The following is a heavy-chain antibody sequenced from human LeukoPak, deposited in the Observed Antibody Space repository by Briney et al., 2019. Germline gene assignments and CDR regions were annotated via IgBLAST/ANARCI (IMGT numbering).Heavy chain of an antibody. D-gene: IGHD3-22*01. Sequence: PGGSLRLSCAASGFTFSSYGMHWVRQAPGKGLEWVSVNYSGGSTYYADSVKGRFTISRDNSKNTLYLQMNSLRAEDTAVYYCARDLSSGYYGYWGQGTLVTVSS. V-gene: IGHV3-66*01. CDR2: NYSGGST. CDR3: ARDLSSGYYGY. J-gene: IGHJ4*02. CDR1: GFTFSSYG.